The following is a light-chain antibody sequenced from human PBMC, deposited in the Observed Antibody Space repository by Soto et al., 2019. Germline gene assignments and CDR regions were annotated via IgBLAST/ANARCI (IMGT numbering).Light chain of an antibody. J-gene: IGKJ5*01. CDR2: GAS. CDR3: QHRYNWLIT. Sequence: EIVLSQSQGTLSLSTAERATLSCLASQSVSSSYLAWYQQKPGQAPRLLINGASNRATGIPARFSGSGSGTDFTLTISSLEPEDFAVYYCQHRYNWLITFGQGTRLEIK. CDR1: QSVSSSY. V-gene: IGKV3D-20*02.